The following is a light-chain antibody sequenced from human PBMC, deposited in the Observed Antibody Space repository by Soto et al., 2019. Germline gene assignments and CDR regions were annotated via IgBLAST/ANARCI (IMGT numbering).Light chain of an antibody. CDR2: DAS. J-gene: IGKJ1*01. CDR3: QQSYTTPT. CDR1: QSISDNY. Sequence: EIVLTHSPGTLSLSPGERATLSCRASQSISDNYLALYQQKPGQAPRLVIYDASSRATGIPDRFSGSGSGTDFTLTISRLEPEDFATFYCQQSYTTPTFGQGTKVDIK. V-gene: IGKV3D-20*02.